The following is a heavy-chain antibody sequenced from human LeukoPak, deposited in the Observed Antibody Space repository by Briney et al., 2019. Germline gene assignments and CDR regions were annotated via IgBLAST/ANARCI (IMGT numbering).Heavy chain of an antibody. CDR2: IYASGST. Sequence: MPAQTLSLTCAASGCTISSGCNYWVWMPQPAGKGLEWIGRIYASGSTNYNPSLKRRVTISVDTNKNQFSLKRSSVTAADTAVYYCARDNPSVLRYSDWLLEDYYYYYYMDVWGKGTTVTVSS. CDR1: GCTISSGCNY. CDR3: ARDNPSVLRYSDWLLEDYYYYYYMDV. V-gene: IGHV4-61*02. D-gene: IGHD3-9*01. J-gene: IGHJ6*03.